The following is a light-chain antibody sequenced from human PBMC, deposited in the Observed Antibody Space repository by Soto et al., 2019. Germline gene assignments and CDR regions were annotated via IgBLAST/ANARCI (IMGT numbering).Light chain of an antibody. CDR2: GAS. J-gene: IGKJ2*01. CDR1: QSVSSSF. Sequence: EIVLTQSPGTLSLSPGERATLSCRASQSVSSSFLAWYQQKPGQAPRLLIYGASTRATGIPDRFSGSGSRTAFTLTISRLEPEDFAVYYCQQSGSSPLYIFGQGTKLEIK. CDR3: QQSGSSPLYI. V-gene: IGKV3-20*01.